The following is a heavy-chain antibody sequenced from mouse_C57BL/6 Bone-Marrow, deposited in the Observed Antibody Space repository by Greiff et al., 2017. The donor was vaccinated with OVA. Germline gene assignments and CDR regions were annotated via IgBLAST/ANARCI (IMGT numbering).Heavy chain of an antibody. Sequence: QVQLQQPGTELVKPGASVKLSCKASGYTFTSYWMHWVKQRPGQGLEWIGNINPSNGGTNYNEKFKSKATLTVDKSSSTAYMKLSSLTSKDSAVYNCARGGAYGHDHGDDWGQGTTLTGSS. J-gene: IGHJ2*01. CDR2: INPSNGGT. CDR3: ARGGAYGHDHGDD. D-gene: IGHD2-2*01. V-gene: IGHV1-53*01. CDR1: GYTFTSYW.